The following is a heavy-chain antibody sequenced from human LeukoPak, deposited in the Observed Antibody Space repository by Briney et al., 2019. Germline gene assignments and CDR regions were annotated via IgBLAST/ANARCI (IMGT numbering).Heavy chain of an antibody. Sequence: SETLSLTCAVYGGSFSGYYWSWIRQPPGKGLEWIGEINHSGSINYNPSLKSRVTISVDTSKNQFSLKLSSVTAADTAVYYCARSPDPFYYYGMDVWGQGTTVTVSS. CDR3: ARSPDPFYYYGMDV. D-gene: IGHD1-14*01. CDR1: GGSFSGYY. V-gene: IGHV4-34*01. J-gene: IGHJ6*02. CDR2: INHSGSI.